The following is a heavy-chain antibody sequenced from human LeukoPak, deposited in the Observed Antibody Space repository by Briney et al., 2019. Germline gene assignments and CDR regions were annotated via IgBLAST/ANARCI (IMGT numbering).Heavy chain of an antibody. J-gene: IGHJ3*01. D-gene: IGHD3-10*01. CDR2: ISWNSGSI. CDR3: AKGVFGSGSYNAFDV. Sequence: PGGSLRLSCAASGFTFDDYAMHWVRQAPGKGLEWVSGISWNSGSIGYADSVKGRFTISRDNAKNSLYLQMNFVRAEDTALYYCAKGVFGSGSYNAFDVWGQGTMVTVSS. CDR1: GFTFDDYA. V-gene: IGHV3-9*01.